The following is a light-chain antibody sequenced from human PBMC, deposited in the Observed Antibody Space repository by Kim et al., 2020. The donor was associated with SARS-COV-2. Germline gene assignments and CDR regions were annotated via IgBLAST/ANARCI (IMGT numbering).Light chain of an antibody. CDR2: GAS. Sequence: EIVMTQSPATLSVSPRETVTLSCRASQSVSTNLAWYQQKPGQAPRILFYGASTRATSIPARFSGSGSGTEFTLTISSLQSEDFAVYYCQQYNSWPRTFGQGTKVDIK. CDR3: QQYNSWPRT. J-gene: IGKJ1*01. V-gene: IGKV3-15*01. CDR1: QSVSTN.